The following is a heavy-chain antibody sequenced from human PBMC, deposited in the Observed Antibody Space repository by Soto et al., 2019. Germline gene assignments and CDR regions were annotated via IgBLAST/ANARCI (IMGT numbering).Heavy chain of an antibody. CDR3: AVQDYDFWSGSDY. J-gene: IGHJ4*02. D-gene: IGHD3-3*01. CDR1: GYTFTGYY. CDR2: IVVGSGNT. V-gene: IGHV1-58*02. Sequence: SVKVSCKASGYTFTGYYMQWVRQARGQRLEWIGWIVVGSGNTNYAQKFQERVTITRDMSTSTAYMELSSLRSEDTAVYYCAVQDYDFWSGSDYWGQGTLVTVSS.